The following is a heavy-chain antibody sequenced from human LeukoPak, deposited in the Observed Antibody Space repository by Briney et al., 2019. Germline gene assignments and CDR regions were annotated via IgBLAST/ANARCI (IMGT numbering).Heavy chain of an antibody. V-gene: IGHV1-18*01. J-gene: IGHJ6*03. D-gene: IGHD3-16*02. CDR3: ARVYLYTTGWSAAYYYFMDV. CDR1: TYISSDFG. CDR2: VSGDNGQT. Sequence: ASVKVSCKASTYISSDFGISWVRLAPGGGLEWMGLVSGDNGQTNYGHKFYGRVTMTMETSTNTASMELGGLRSDDTAIYYCARVYLYTTGWSAAYYYFMDVWGKGTTVIVSS.